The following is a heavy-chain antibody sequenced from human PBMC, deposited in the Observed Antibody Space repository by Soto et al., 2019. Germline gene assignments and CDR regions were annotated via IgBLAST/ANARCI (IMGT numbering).Heavy chain of an antibody. J-gene: IGHJ6*02. CDR1: GYSFTSYW. Sequence: GESLKISCKGSGYSFTSYWISWVRQVPGKGLEWMGRIDPSDSYTNYSPSFQGHVTISADKSISTAYLQWSSLKASDTAMYYCARRRGAAAGTHYYNGMDVWGQGTTVTVSS. V-gene: IGHV5-10-1*01. CDR3: ARRRGAAAGTHYYNGMDV. CDR2: IDPSDSYT. D-gene: IGHD6-13*01.